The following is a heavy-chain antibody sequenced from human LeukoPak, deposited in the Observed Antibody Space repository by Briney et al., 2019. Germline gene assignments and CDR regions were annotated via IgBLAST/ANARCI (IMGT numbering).Heavy chain of an antibody. CDR3: ARAESGSYNNWFDP. CDR1: GGSISSGSYY. V-gene: IGHV4-61*02. D-gene: IGHD1-26*01. J-gene: IGHJ5*02. Sequence: SETLSLTCTVSGGSISSGSYYWSWIRQPAGKGLEWIGRIYTSGSTNYNPSLKSRVTISVDTSKNQFSLKLSSVTAADTAVYYCARAESGSYNNWFDPWGQGTLVTVSS. CDR2: IYTSGST.